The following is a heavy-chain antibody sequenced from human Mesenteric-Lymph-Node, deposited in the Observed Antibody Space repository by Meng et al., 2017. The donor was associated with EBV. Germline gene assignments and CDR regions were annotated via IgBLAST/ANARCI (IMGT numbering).Heavy chain of an antibody. D-gene: IGHD1-1*01. Sequence: QVQLQQWGAGLLKPSETLSLTCAVYGGSFSGHYCNWIRQPPGKGLEWIGYIYYSGGTWYNLSLKSRVTISVDVSKNQFSLKLTSVTAADTAVYYCARMEFTYDWYYDVWGRGTLVTVSS. V-gene: IGHV4-34*01. CDR1: GGSFSGHY. CDR3: ARMEFTYDWYYDV. J-gene: IGHJ2*01. CDR2: IYYSGGT.